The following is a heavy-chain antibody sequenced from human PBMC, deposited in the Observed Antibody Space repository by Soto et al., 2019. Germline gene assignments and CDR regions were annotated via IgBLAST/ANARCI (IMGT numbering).Heavy chain of an antibody. D-gene: IGHD3-22*01. CDR2: ISGSGGST. Sequence: GGSLRPSCAASGCTFSSYAMSWVRQAPGKGLEWVSAISGSGGSTYYADSVKGRFTISRDNSKNTLYLQMNSLRAEDTAVYYCAKDVRDTMIVVAYSPEPEFDYWGQGTLVTVS. J-gene: IGHJ4*02. CDR3: AKDVRDTMIVVAYSPEPEFDY. CDR1: GCTFSSYA. V-gene: IGHV3-23*01.